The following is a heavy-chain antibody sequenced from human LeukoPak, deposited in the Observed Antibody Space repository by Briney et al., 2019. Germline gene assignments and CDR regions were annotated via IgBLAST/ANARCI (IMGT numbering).Heavy chain of an antibody. V-gene: IGHV1-2*02. Sequence: ASVKVSCKASGYTFTGYYLHWVRQAPGQGLEWMGWINPNSGDTNYAQKFQGRVTMTRDTSISTAYMELSRLRSDDTAVYYCARVGRASTVTTGDFDYWGQGTLVTVSS. CDR3: ARVGRASTVTTGDFDY. CDR2: INPNSGDT. CDR1: GYTFTGYY. J-gene: IGHJ4*02. D-gene: IGHD4-17*01.